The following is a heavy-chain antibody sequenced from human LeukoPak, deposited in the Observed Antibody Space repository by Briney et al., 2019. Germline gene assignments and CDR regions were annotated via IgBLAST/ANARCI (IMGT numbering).Heavy chain of an antibody. CDR2: IYYSGST. CDR1: GGSISSYY. J-gene: IGHJ3*02. CDR3: ARVGRRYSYGLSRTDAFDI. V-gene: IGHV4-59*12. D-gene: IGHD5-18*01. Sequence: SETLSLTCTVSGGSISSYYWSWIRQPPGKGLEWIGYIYYSGSTNYNPSLKSRVTISVDTSKNQFSLKLSSVTAADTAMYYCARVGRRYSYGLSRTDAFDIWGQGTMVTVSS.